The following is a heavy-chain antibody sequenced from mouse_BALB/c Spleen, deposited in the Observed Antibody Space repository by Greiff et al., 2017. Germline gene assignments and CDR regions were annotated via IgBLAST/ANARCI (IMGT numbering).Heavy chain of an antibody. CDR1: GFTFSSFG. J-gene: IGHJ4*01. CDR3: ARSVATEAMDC. D-gene: IGHD1-1*01. V-gene: IGHV5-17*02. CDR2: ISSGSSTI. Sequence: DVMLVASGGGLVQPGGSRKLSCAASGFTFSSFGMHWVRQSPEKGLEWVAYISSGSSTIYYADTVKGRCTISRDNPKNTLFLQMTSLRSEDTAMYYCARSVATEAMDCWGEGTSVTVSS.